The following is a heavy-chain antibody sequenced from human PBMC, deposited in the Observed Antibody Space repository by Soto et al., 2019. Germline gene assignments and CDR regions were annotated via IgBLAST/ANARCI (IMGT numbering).Heavy chain of an antibody. D-gene: IGHD3-16*01. CDR2: IYYSGST. Sequence: SETLSLTCTVSGGSISSYYWSRIRQPPGKGLEWIGYIYYSGSTNYNPSLKSRVTISVDTSKNQFSLKLSSVTAADTAVYYCARHMSGSFDYWGQGTLVTVSS. J-gene: IGHJ4*02. CDR1: GGSISSYY. V-gene: IGHV4-59*08. CDR3: ARHMSGSFDY.